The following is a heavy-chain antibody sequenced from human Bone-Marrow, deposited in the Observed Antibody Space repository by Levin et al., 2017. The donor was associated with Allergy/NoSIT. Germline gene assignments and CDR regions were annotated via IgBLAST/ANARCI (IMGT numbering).Heavy chain of an antibody. V-gene: IGHV3-21*01. J-gene: IGHJ5*02. CDR3: ARDPGREATRYSSSWYSRGNVGNWFDP. CDR1: GFTFSSYS. Sequence: LSLTCAASGFTFSSYSMNWVRQAPGKGLEWVSSISSSSSYIYYADSVKGRFTISRDNAKNSLYLQMNSLRAEDTAVYYCARDPGREATRYSSSWYSRGNVGNWFDPWGQGTLVTVSS. CDR2: ISSSSSYI. D-gene: IGHD6-13*01.